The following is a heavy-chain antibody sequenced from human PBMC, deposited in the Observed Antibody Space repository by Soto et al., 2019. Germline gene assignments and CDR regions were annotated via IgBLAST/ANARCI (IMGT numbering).Heavy chain of an antibody. CDR2: INPNSGGT. J-gene: IGHJ6*03. Sequence: ASVKVSCKASGYTFTGYYMHWVRQAPGQGLEWMGWINPNSGGTNYAQKFQGWVTMTRDTSISTAYMELRSLRSDDTAVYYCARDVGGTTYPYYMDVWGKGTTVTVSS. D-gene: IGHD1-7*01. CDR1: GYTFTGYY. CDR3: ARDVGGTTYPYYMDV. V-gene: IGHV1-2*04.